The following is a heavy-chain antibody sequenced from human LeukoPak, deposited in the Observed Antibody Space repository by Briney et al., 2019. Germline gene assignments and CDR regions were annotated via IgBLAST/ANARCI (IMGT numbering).Heavy chain of an antibody. CDR2: ISGSGGST. D-gene: IGHD3-3*01. Sequence: PGGSLRLSCAASGFTFSSYAMSWVRQAPGKGLEWVSAISGSGGSTYYADSVKDRFTISRDNSKNTLYLQMNSLRAEDTAVYYCAKVAVTLRFLEWFLVDYWGQGTLVTVSS. CDR1: GFTFSSYA. CDR3: AKVAVTLRFLEWFLVDY. J-gene: IGHJ4*02. V-gene: IGHV3-23*01.